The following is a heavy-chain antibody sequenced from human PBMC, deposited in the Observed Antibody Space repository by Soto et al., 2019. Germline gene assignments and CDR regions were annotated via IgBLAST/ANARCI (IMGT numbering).Heavy chain of an antibody. CDR3: TTDPYCSGGSCYPHDAFDI. J-gene: IGHJ3*02. CDR1: GFTFSNAW. CDR2: IKSKTDGGTT. Sequence: GGSLRLSCAASGFTFSNAWMSWVRQAPGKGLEWVGRIKSKTDGGTTDYAAPVKGRFTISRDDSKNTLYLQMNSLKTEDTAVYYCTTDPYCSGGSCYPHDAFDIWGQGTMVTVSS. V-gene: IGHV3-15*01. D-gene: IGHD2-15*01.